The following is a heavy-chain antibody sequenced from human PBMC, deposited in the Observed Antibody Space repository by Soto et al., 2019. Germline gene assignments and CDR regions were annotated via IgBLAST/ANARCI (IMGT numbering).Heavy chain of an antibody. Sequence: HPGGSLRLSCAASGFTVSSNYLSWVRRAPGKGLEWVSVIFSADNTHYADSVKGRFTISRDNSKNTVFLQMNSLRAEDTAVYYCAITGAGYYIVWGQGTPVTVSS. D-gene: IGHD3-3*01. CDR2: IFSADNT. CDR1: GFTVSSNY. CDR3: AITGAGYYIV. J-gene: IGHJ4*02. V-gene: IGHV3-53*01.